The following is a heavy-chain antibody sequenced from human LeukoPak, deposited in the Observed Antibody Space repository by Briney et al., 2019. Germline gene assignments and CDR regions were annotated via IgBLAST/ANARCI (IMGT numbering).Heavy chain of an antibody. CDR2: IRYDGSNK. V-gene: IGHV3-30*02. CDR1: GFTFSSYG. CDR3: ARDQEWVGAFDI. Sequence: PGGSLRLSCAASGFTFSSYGMHWVRQAPGKGLEWVAFIRYDGSNKYYADSVKGRFTISRDNSKNTLYLQMNSLRAEDTAVYYCARDQEWVGAFDIWGQGTMVTVSS. J-gene: IGHJ3*02. D-gene: IGHD1-26*01.